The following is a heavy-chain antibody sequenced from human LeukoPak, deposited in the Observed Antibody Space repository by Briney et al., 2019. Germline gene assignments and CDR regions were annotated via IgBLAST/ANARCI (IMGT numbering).Heavy chain of an antibody. V-gene: IGHV1-2*02. J-gene: IGHJ4*02. CDR1: GYTFTGYY. CDR2: INPNSGGT. Sequence: ASVKVTCKASGYTFTGYYMHWVRQPPGQGLEWMGWINPNSGGTNYAQKFQGRVTMTRDTSISTAYMELSRLRSDDTAVYYCARARGIVATILLDYWGQGTLVTVSS. CDR3: ARARGIVATILLDY. D-gene: IGHD5-12*01.